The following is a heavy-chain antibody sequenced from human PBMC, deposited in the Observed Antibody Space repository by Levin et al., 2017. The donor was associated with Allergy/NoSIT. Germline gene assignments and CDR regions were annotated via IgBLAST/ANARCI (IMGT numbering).Heavy chain of an antibody. Sequence: GESLKISCKGSGYSFTSYWITWVRQMPGKGLEWMGRIDPSDSYTNYSPSFQGHVTISADKSISTAYLQWSSLKASDTAMYYCARRTGSYYYYMDVWGKGTTVTVSS. J-gene: IGHJ6*03. V-gene: IGHV5-10-1*01. D-gene: IGHD3-10*01. CDR2: IDPSDSYT. CDR1: GYSFTSYW. CDR3: ARRTGSYYYYMDV.